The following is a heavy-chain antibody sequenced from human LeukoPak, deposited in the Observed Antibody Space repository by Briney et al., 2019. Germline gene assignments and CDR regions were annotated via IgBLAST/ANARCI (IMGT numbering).Heavy chain of an antibody. D-gene: IGHD6-13*01. Sequence: GASVKVSCKASGGTFSSYTISWVRRAPGQGFEWMGRIIPILGIANYAQKFQGRVTITAGKSTSTAYMELSSLRSEDTAVYYCAPHRRGDGSSWYQYWGQGTLVTVSS. CDR1: GGTFSSYT. V-gene: IGHV1-69*02. CDR3: APHRRGDGSSWYQY. J-gene: IGHJ4*02. CDR2: IIPILGIA.